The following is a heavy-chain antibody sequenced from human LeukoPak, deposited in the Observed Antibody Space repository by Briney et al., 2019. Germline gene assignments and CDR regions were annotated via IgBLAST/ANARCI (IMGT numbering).Heavy chain of an antibody. CDR2: ISSSSSYI. Sequence: GGSLRLSCAASGFTFSSYSMNWVRQAPGKGLEWVSSISSSSSYIYYADSVKGRFTISRDNAKNSLYLQMNSLRAEDTAVYYCARVGITMVRGYAFDIWGQGTMVTVSS. CDR3: ARVGITMVRGYAFDI. J-gene: IGHJ3*02. V-gene: IGHV3-21*01. D-gene: IGHD3-10*01. CDR1: GFTFSSYS.